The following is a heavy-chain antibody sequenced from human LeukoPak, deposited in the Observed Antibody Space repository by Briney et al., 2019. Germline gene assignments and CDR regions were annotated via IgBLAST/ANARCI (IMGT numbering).Heavy chain of an antibody. V-gene: IGHV3-66*01. CDR2: IYSGGST. D-gene: IGHD3-10*01. Sequence: GGSLRLSCAASGFTVSSNYLSWVRQAPGKGLEWVSAIYSGGSTYYADSVKGRFTISRDNSKNTLYLQMNSLRAEDTAVYYCARNLWFGHFDYWGQGTLVTVSS. J-gene: IGHJ4*02. CDR1: GFTVSSNY. CDR3: ARNLWFGHFDY.